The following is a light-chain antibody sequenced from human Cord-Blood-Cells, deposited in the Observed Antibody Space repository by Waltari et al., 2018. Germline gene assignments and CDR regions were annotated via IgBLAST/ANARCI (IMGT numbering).Light chain of an antibody. CDR3: QQYNNWPLT. V-gene: IGKV3-15*01. CDR1: QSVSSN. J-gene: IGKJ4*01. Sequence: EIVMTQSPPTLSVSPGERPTLPCRASQSVSSNLAWYQQKPGQAPRLLIYGASTRATGIPARFSGSGSGTEFTLTISSLQSEDFAVYYCQQYNNWPLTFGGGTKVEIK. CDR2: GAS.